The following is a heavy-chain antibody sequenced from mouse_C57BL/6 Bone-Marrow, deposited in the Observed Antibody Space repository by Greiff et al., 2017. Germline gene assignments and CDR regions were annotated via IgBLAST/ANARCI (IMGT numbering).Heavy chain of an antibody. Sequence: VQLQQPGTELVKPGASVKLSCKASGYTFTSYWMHWVKQRPGQGLEWIGNINPSNGGTNYNEKFKSKATLTVDKSSSTAYMQLSSLTSEDSAVYYWARSYEYDAAWFAYWGQGTLVTVSA. J-gene: IGHJ3*01. CDR1: GYTFTSYW. D-gene: IGHD2-4*01. CDR3: ARSYEYDAAWFAY. CDR2: INPSNGGT. V-gene: IGHV1-53*01.